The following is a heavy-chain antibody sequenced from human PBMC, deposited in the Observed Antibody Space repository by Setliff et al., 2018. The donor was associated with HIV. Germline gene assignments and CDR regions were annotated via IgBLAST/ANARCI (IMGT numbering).Heavy chain of an antibody. V-gene: IGHV3-7*03. J-gene: IGHJ5*02. CDR3: ANLWELGA. CDR1: GFTFSNYW. Sequence: GESLKISCAASGFTFSNYWMDWVRQAPGKGLEWVATIKQDGSEIYYMDSVKGRFTISRDNARTSLFLKMRSLRDEDTAVYLCANLWELGAWGQGTLVTVSS. D-gene: IGHD3-16*01. CDR2: IKQDGSEI.